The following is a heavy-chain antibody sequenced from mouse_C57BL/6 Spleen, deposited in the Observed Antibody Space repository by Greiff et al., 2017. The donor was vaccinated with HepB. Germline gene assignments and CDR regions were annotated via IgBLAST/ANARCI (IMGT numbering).Heavy chain of an antibody. CDR1: GFTFSSYG. Sequence: EVQRVESGGDLVKPGGSLKLSCAASGFTFSSYGMSWVRQTPDKRLEWVATISSGGSYTYYPDSVKGRFTISRDNAKNTLYLQMSSLKSEDTAMYYCARQLGNYAMDYWGQGTSVTVSS. J-gene: IGHJ4*01. V-gene: IGHV5-6*01. D-gene: IGHD4-1*01. CDR2: ISSGGSYT. CDR3: ARQLGNYAMDY.